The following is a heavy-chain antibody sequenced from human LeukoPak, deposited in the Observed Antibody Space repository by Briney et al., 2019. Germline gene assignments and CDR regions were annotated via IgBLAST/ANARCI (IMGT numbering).Heavy chain of an antibody. CDR2: INHSGST. Sequence: SETLSLTCTVSGASISSDYWNWIRQPPGKGLEWIGEINHSGSTNYNPSLKSRVTISVDTSKNQFSLKLSSVTAADTAVYYCARGVAYYDSSGYYRYWGQGTLVTVSS. CDR3: ARGVAYYDSSGYYRY. V-gene: IGHV4-34*01. CDR1: GASISSDY. J-gene: IGHJ4*02. D-gene: IGHD3-22*01.